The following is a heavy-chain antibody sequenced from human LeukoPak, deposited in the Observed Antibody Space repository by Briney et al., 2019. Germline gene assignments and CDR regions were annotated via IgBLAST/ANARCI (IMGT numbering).Heavy chain of an antibody. CDR1: GFTFNTFT. CDR3: ARGNHIAVAGYFDY. CDR2: ISSSSSFI. V-gene: IGHV3-21*04. D-gene: IGHD6-19*01. Sequence: GGSLRLSCAASGFTFNTFTMHWVRQAPGKGLEWVSSISSSSSFIYESDSVKGRFTISRDNAKSSLYLQMNSLRADDSAVYYCARGNHIAVAGYFDYWGQGTLVTVSS. J-gene: IGHJ4*02.